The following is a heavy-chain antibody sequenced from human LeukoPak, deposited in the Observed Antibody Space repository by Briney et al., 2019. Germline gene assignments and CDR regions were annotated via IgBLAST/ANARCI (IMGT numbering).Heavy chain of an antibody. V-gene: IGHV3-74*01. Sequence: GGSLRLSCAASGFTVSSHLMHWVRQAPGKGLVWVSRISSDGTYTNYADSVRGRFTISRDNAKNSLYLQMNSLRAEDTAVYYCARDSYGNFDYWGQGTLVTVSS. CDR1: GFTVSSHL. CDR3: ARDSYGNFDY. J-gene: IGHJ4*02. D-gene: IGHD1-26*01. CDR2: ISSDGTYT.